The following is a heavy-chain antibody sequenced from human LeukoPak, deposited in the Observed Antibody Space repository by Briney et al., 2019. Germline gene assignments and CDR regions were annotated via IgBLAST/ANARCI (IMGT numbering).Heavy chain of an antibody. CDR2: ISGSGGST. J-gene: IGHJ5*02. CDR3: ARGGLRFGHIVVVTAVSWFDP. CDR1: GFTFSSYG. D-gene: IGHD2-21*02. Sequence: GGSLRLSCAASGFTFSSYGMSWVRQAPGKGLEWVSAISGSGGSTYYADSVKGRFTISRDNSKNTLYLQMNSLRAEDTAVYYCARGGLRFGHIVVVTAVSWFDPWGQGTLVTVSS. V-gene: IGHV3-23*01.